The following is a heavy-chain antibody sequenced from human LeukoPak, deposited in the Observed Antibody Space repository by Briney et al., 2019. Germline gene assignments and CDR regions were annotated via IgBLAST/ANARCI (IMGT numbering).Heavy chain of an antibody. CDR3: ARVGSSGWQLDY. Sequence: SSETLSLTCTVSGGSISSYYWSWIRQPPGKGLEWIGYIYYSGSTNYNPSLKSRVTISVDTSKNQFSLKLSSVTAADTAVYYCARVGSSGWQLDYWGQGTLVTVSS. V-gene: IGHV4-59*01. CDR2: IYYSGST. CDR1: GGSISSYY. D-gene: IGHD6-19*01. J-gene: IGHJ4*02.